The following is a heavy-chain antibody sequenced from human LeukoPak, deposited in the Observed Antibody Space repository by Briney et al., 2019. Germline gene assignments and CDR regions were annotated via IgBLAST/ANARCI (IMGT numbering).Heavy chain of an antibody. CDR2: IYTSGST. V-gene: IGHV4-61*02. Sequence: LSQTLSLTCTVSGGSISSGSYYWSWIRQPAGKGLEWIGRIYTSGSTNYNPSLKSRVTISVDTSKNQFSLKLSSVTAADTAVYYCARESSHYYMDVWGKGTTVTVSS. J-gene: IGHJ6*03. CDR3: ARESSHYYMDV. D-gene: IGHD2-2*01. CDR1: GGSISSGSYY.